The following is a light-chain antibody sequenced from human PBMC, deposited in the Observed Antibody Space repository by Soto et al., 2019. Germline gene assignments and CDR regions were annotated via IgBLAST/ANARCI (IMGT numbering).Light chain of an antibody. V-gene: IGKV3-20*01. CDR2: GAS. Sequence: EIVLTQSPGTLSLSPGERATLSCRASQSVSSSYLAWYQQKPGQAPRLLIYGASSRATGIPDRFSCSVSGTDFTLTISRLEPEDLAVYYCQLYGASVTFGQGTKVEI. CDR1: QSVSSSY. J-gene: IGKJ1*01. CDR3: QLYGASVT.